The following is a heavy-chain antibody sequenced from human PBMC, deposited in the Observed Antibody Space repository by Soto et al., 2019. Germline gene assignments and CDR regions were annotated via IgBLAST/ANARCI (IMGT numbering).Heavy chain of an antibody. Sequence: QVQLVQSGAEVKKPGASVKVSCKASGYTFTSYDINWVRQATGQGLEWMGWMNPNSGNTGYAQKFQGRVTMTRNTSIITAYMELSSLRSEATAVYYCASPRSGSYYYGMDVWGQGTAVTVSS. CDR3: ASPRSGSYYYGMDV. J-gene: IGHJ6*02. CDR2: MNPNSGNT. V-gene: IGHV1-8*01. D-gene: IGHD3-3*01. CDR1: GYTFTSYD.